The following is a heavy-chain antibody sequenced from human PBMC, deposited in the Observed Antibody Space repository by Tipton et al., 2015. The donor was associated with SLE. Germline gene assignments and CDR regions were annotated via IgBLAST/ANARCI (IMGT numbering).Heavy chain of an antibody. Sequence: SLRLSCAASGFKFSNFWMSWVRQAPGKGLEWVATIKQDGSERYYVDSVKGRFTISRDDAKNSLYLQMNSLRAEDTAVYYCARGKYYFDYWGQGALVTVSS. CDR1: GFKFSNFW. CDR2: IKQDGSER. V-gene: IGHV3-7*01. CDR3: ARGKYYFDY. J-gene: IGHJ4*02.